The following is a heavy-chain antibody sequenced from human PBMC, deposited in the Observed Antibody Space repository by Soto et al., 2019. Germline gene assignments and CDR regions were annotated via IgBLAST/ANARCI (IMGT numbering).Heavy chain of an antibody. D-gene: IGHD4-17*01. Sequence: SETLSLTCTVSGGSISSYYWSWIRQPPGKGLEWIGYIYYSGSTNYNPSLKSRVTISVDTSKNQFSLKLSSVTAADTAVYYCARRYGPGFAYWGQGTLVTVS. V-gene: IGHV4-59*08. CDR1: GGSISSYY. CDR3: ARRYGPGFAY. CDR2: IYYSGST. J-gene: IGHJ4*02.